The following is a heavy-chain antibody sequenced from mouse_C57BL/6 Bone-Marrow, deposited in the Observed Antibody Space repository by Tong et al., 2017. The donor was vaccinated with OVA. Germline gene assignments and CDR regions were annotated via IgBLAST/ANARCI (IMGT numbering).Heavy chain of an antibody. CDR1: GFSLTSYG. D-gene: IGHD2-4*01. CDR2: IWSDGST. Sequence: VQLQESGPDLVAPSQSLSITCTVSGFSLTSYGVHWVRQPPGKGLEWLVVIWSDGSTTYNSALKSRLSISKDNSKSQVFRKMNRPQTDDTAMYYCAREIYYDYDGRVDYWGQGTTLTVSS. CDR3: AREIYYDYDGRVDY. V-gene: IGHV2-6-2*01. J-gene: IGHJ2*01.